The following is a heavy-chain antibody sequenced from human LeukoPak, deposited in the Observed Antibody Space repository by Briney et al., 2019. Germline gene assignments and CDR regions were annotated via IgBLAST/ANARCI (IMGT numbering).Heavy chain of an antibody. J-gene: IGHJ5*02. D-gene: IGHD2-15*01. CDR2: TYYRSKWYN. CDR1: GDSVSSNSAA. V-gene: IGHV6-1*01. CDR3: TRGYCSGTSCYAEFDP. Sequence: SQTLSLTCAISGDSVSSNSAAWNWIRQSPSRGLEWLGSTYYRSKWYNDYAASVKSRITINTDTSKNQFSLHLNSVTPDDTAVYYCTRGYCSGTSCYAEFDPWGQGSLVTVSS.